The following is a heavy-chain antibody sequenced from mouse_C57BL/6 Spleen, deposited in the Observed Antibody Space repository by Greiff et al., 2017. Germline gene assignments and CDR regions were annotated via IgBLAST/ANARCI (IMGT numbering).Heavy chain of an antibody. CDR3: ARMEGSSGYGFAY. Sequence: VQLQQSGAELVKPGASLKISCKASGYAFSSYWMNWVKQRPGKGLEWIGQIYPGDGDTNYNGKFTGKATLTAEKSSSTADRQLSSRTSEDSAVYFCARMEGSSGYGFAYWGQGTLVTVSA. CDR2: IYPGDGDT. V-gene: IGHV1-80*01. J-gene: IGHJ3*01. D-gene: IGHD3-2*02. CDR1: GYAFSSYW.